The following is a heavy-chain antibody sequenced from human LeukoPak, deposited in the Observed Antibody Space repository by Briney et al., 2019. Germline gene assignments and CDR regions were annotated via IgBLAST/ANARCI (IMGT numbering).Heavy chain of an antibody. Sequence: GRSLRLSCAASGFTFSSYSMNWVRQAPGKGLEWVSYISTSSTTIYYADSVKGRFTISRDNAKNSLYLQMNSLRDEDTAVYYCARDTGGSYYDAFDIWGQGTMVSVSS. CDR3: ARDTGGSYYDAFDI. V-gene: IGHV3-48*02. D-gene: IGHD1-26*01. J-gene: IGHJ3*02. CDR1: GFTFSSYS. CDR2: ISTSSTTI.